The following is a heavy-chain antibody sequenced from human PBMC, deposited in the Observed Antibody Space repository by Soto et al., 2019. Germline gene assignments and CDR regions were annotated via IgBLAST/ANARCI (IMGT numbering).Heavy chain of an antibody. CDR1: GFTFVMYA. CDR3: ARAGWFAEGYFDF. Sequence: SVKVSCKASGFTFVMYAIHWVRQAPGQGLEWMAWINAGNGHTTYSQKFQGRVTITRDTSARTVYMELRSLRFEDTATYYCARAGWFAEGYFDFWGQGTPVTVSS. J-gene: IGHJ4*02. CDR2: INAGNGHT. V-gene: IGHV1-3*01. D-gene: IGHD3-10*01.